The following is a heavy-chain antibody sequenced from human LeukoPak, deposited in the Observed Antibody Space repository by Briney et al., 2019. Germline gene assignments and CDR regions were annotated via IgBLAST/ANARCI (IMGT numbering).Heavy chain of an antibody. CDR1: GGSISSYY. CDR3: ARGPVSYFDY. CDR2: IHYSGSP. J-gene: IGHJ4*02. Sequence: PSETLSPTCTVSGGSISSYYWSWIRQPPGKGLEWIGYIHYSGSPNYNHSLKSRITISVDTSKNQFSLKLSSVTAADTAVYYCARGPVSYFDYWGQGTLVTVSS. V-gene: IGHV4-59*01.